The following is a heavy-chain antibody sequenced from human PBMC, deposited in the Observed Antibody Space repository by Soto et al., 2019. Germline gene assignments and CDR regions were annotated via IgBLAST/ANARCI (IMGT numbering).Heavy chain of an antibody. CDR2: IYYSGRT. CDR3: ARVFSDSSSFFDT. V-gene: IGHV4-31*03. CDR1: CGSISSGGYY. J-gene: IGHJ5*02. D-gene: IGHD6-13*01. Sequence: SETLSLTCPVSCGSISSGGYYLSFLLQHPGKGLEWIGYIYYSGRTYYNPSLKSRVTISVDTSKNQFSLKLSSVTAADTAVYYCARVFSDSSSFFDTWGQGTLVTVSS.